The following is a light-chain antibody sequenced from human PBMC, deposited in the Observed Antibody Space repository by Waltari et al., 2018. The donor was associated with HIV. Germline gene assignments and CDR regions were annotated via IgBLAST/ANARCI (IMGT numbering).Light chain of an antibody. CDR3: ATWDTTLGGV. J-gene: IGLJ3*02. V-gene: IGLV1-51*02. CDR1: NSNIGNNY. CDR2: ENN. Sequence: QSVLTQPPSVSAAPGPKVTISCSGSNSNIGNNYVPWYQQLPGTVPKVLIYENNRRPSGIPDRFSASKSGTSATLGIAGLQPGDEADYYCATWDTTLGGVFGGGTRLTVL.